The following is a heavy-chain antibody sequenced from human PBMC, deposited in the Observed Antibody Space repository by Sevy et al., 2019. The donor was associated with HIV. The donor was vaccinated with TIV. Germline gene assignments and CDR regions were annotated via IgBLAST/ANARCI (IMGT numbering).Heavy chain of an antibody. J-gene: IGHJ4*02. CDR1: GGSITGLY. V-gene: IGHV4-59*08. CDR3: AGENAWGRGYS. D-gene: IGHD1-26*01. CDR2: IYYNGHI. Sequence: SETLSLTCTVSGGSITGLYWNWIRQPPGKGLEWIANIYYNGHINYNPSLKNRLTLSLDTSKNQFSVMLSSVTAADTAMYYCAGENAWGRGYSWGQGTLVTVSS.